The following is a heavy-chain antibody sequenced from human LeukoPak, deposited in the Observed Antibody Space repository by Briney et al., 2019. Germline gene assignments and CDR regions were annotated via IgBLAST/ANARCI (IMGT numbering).Heavy chain of an antibody. CDR2: ICCSGGST. D-gene: IGHD5-12*01. Sequence: LPGGSLRLSCAASGFTFSSYAMSWVRQAPGKGLEWVSVICCSGGSTYYAGSVKGRFTISRDNSKNTLYLQMNSLRAEDTAVYYCAKDTIGRDIVATPGDYWGQGTLVTVSA. CDR3: AKDTIGRDIVATPGDY. V-gene: IGHV3-23*01. J-gene: IGHJ4*02. CDR1: GFTFSSYA.